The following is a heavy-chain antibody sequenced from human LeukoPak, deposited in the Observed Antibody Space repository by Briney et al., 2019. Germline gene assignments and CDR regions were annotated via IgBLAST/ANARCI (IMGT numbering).Heavy chain of an antibody. D-gene: IGHD6-25*01. J-gene: IGHJ5*02. CDR2: FDTEDGET. CDR1: GYTLTELS. V-gene: IGHV1-24*01. CDR3: VRFAAGPDPYYP. Sequence: GASVKVSCKVSGYTLTELSTHWVRQAPGKGLEWMGGFDTEDGETIYAQNFQGRVTMTEDTSTDTAYMELNNLTSEDTAVYYCVRFAAGPDPYYPWGQGTLVTVSS.